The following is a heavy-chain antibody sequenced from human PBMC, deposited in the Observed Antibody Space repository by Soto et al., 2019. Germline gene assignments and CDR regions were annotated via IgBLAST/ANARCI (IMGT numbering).Heavy chain of an antibody. Sequence: VASVKVSCKASGGTFSSYAISWVRQAPGQGLEWMGGIIPIFGTANYAQKFQGRVTITADESTSTAYMELSSLRSEDTAVYYCARGMEQLVPGYYYYGMDVWGQGTTVTVSS. CDR1: GGTFSSYA. D-gene: IGHD6-6*01. CDR3: ARGMEQLVPGYYYYGMDV. J-gene: IGHJ6*02. CDR2: IIPIFGTA. V-gene: IGHV1-69*13.